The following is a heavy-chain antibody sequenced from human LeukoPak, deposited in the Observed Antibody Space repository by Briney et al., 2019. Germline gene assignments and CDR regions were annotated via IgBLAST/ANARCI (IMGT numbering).Heavy chain of an antibody. D-gene: IGHD3-9*01. V-gene: IGHV1-69*06. CDR1: GGTFSSYA. Sequence: ASVKVSCKASGGTFSSYAISWVRQAPGQGLEWMGGIIPIFGTANYAQKFQGRVTITADKSTGTAYMELSSLRSEDTAVYYCARLTGYYYYYYMDVWGKGTTVTVSS. CDR3: ARLTGYYYYYYMDV. J-gene: IGHJ6*03. CDR2: IIPIFGTA.